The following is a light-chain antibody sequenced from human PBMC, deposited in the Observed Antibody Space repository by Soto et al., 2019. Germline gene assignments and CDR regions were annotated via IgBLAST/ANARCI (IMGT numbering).Light chain of an antibody. CDR1: SSDVGGYNY. J-gene: IGLJ2*01. V-gene: IGLV2-11*01. CDR2: TVN. Sequence: SVLTEPRSVSGSPGQSVTISCTGTSSDVGGYNYVSWYQQHPGKAPKLLIYTVNKRPSGVPDRFSGSKSGNTASLTISGLQADYEADYYCCSHAGTNNVIFGGGTKVTV. CDR3: CSHAGTNNVI.